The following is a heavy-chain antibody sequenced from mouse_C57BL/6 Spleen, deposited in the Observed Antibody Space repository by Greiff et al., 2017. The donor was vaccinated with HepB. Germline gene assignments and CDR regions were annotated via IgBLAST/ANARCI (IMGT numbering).Heavy chain of an antibody. CDR3: ARECLTTVVSSMDY. CDR2: ISYDGSN. D-gene: IGHD1-1*01. CDR1: GYSITSGYY. V-gene: IGHV3-6*01. J-gene: IGHJ4*01. Sequence: ESGPGLVKPSQSLSLTCSVTGYSITSGYYWNWIRQFPGNQLEWMGYISYDGSNNYNPSLKNRISITRDTSKNQFFLKLNPVTTEDTATYYCARECLTTVVSSMDYWGQGTSVTVSS.